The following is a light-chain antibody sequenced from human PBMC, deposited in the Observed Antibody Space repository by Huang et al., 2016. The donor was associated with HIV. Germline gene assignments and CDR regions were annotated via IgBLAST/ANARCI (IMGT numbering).Light chain of an antibody. CDR2: DTA. J-gene: IGKJ1*01. V-gene: IGKV3-15*01. CDR3: QQYGNWPPWT. CDR1: QSISSN. Sequence: IVMTQSPATLSVSPGERATLSCRASQSISSNLVWYQQKPGQAPRLLIYDTAVRATGVPARFSGSGSGTDFTLTISSLQSEYFAVYYCQQYGNWPPWTFGQGTKVEMK.